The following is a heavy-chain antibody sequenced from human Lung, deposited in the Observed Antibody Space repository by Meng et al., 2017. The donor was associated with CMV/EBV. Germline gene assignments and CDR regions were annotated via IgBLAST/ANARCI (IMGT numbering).Heavy chain of an antibody. Sequence: SXXVSCKASGYTFTSYGISWVRQAPGQGLEWMGWICVTSGKTTYAQKVQGRINMTTDTSTSTAYMELRVRRSDDTAVYYCERGGWSPGYWGQGALVTVSS. CDR1: GYTFTSYG. CDR2: ICVTSGKT. J-gene: IGHJ4*02. CDR3: ERGGWSPGY. D-gene: IGHD6-19*01. V-gene: IGHV1-18*01.